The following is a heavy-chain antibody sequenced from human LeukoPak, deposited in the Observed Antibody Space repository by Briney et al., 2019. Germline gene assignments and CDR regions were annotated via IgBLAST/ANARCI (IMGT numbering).Heavy chain of an antibody. V-gene: IGHV1-69*01. CDR2: IIPIFGTA. Sequence: SVKVSCKASGGTLSSYAISWVRQAPGQGLEWMGGIIPIFGTANYAQKFQGRVTITADESTSTAYMELSSLRSEDTAVYYCARQSHYYGSGSYYNLRFDPWGQGTLVTVSS. D-gene: IGHD3-10*01. CDR1: GGTLSSYA. J-gene: IGHJ5*02. CDR3: ARQSHYYGSGSYYNLRFDP.